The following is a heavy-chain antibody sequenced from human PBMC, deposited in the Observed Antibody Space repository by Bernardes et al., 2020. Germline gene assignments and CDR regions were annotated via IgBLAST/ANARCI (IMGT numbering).Heavy chain of an antibody. CDR3: AREGGSCYGECYYYGMDV. CDR2: IPYDGSNK. D-gene: IGHD2-15*01. Sequence: GGSLRLSCVASGFIFSSYGMHRVRQAPGKGLECVAVIPYDGSNKYYADSVKGRFTISRDNSKNTLYLQMNSLRAADTAVYYCAREGGSCYGECYYYGMDVWGQGTTVTVSS. V-gene: IGHV3-30*03. CDR1: GFIFSSYG. J-gene: IGHJ6*02.